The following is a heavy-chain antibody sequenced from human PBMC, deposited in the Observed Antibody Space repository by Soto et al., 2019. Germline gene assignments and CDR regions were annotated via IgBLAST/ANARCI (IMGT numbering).Heavy chain of an antibody. V-gene: IGHV4-39*01. CDR1: GGPISSSGDY. CDR3: ARGLSSSAYLDY. J-gene: IGHJ4*02. D-gene: IGHD6-19*01. Sequence: QLQLQESGPGLVKPSETLSLTCTVTGGPISSSGDYWGWVRQTPGKGLEWIGTISNSGSTYYNPSVMSRVTISVDTSKKQFSLRPISVTAADTAVYYCARGLSSSAYLDYWGQGTLVTVSS. CDR2: ISNSGST.